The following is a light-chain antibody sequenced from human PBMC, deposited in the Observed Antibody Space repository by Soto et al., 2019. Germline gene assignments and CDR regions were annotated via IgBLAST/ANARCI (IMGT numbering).Light chain of an antibody. Sequence: EIVLTQSPCTLSLSPGERATLSCRASQSVSSSYLAWYQQKPGQAPRLLIYGASSRTTGIPDRFSGSGSGPDLTLTISRLEPEDFAVYYSPQYGSSPTWPFAQGTKVDIK. V-gene: IGKV3-20*01. CDR3: PQYGSSPTWP. CDR1: QSVSSSY. J-gene: IGKJ1*01. CDR2: GAS.